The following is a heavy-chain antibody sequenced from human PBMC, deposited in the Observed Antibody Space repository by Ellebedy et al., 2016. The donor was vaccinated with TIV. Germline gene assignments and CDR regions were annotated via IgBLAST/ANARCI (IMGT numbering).Heavy chain of an antibody. D-gene: IGHD2-8*01. CDR3: ARHEGVALFQY. J-gene: IGHJ1*01. CDR2: VYKSGTR. CDR1: GDSISSGGYS. Sequence: SETLSLTXDVSGDSISSGGYSWSWIRQPPGKGLEWIGYVYKSGTRQYNPSLQSRVTLSIDGSKNQIPLKLISVTAADTAVYYCARHEGVALFQYWGQGAQVVVSS. V-gene: IGHV4-30-2*01.